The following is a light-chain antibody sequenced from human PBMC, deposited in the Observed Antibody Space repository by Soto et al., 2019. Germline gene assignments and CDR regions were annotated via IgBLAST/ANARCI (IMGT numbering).Light chain of an antibody. Sequence: DIEMTQSPDSLAVSLGERATINCKSSQSVLYSSNNKNYLVWYQQKPGQPPKLLIYWASTRESGVPDRFSGSGSGTDFTLTISSLQAEDVAVYYCQQYYSTPLPFGGGTKVDIK. V-gene: IGKV4-1*01. CDR1: QSVLYSSNNKNY. J-gene: IGKJ4*01. CDR3: QQYYSTPLP. CDR2: WAS.